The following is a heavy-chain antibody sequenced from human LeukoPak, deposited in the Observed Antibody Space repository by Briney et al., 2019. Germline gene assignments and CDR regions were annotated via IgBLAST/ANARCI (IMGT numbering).Heavy chain of an antibody. D-gene: IGHD5-18*01. V-gene: IGHV3-66*01. J-gene: IGHJ3*02. CDR2: IYSGGST. CDR1: GFTVSSNY. Sequence: TGGSLRLSCAASGFTVSSNYMSWVRQAPGKGLEWVSVIYSGGSTYYADSVKGRFTISRDNSKNTLYLQMNSLRAEDTAVYYCAREGYSYGYDAFDIWGQGTMVTVSS. CDR3: AREGYSYGYDAFDI.